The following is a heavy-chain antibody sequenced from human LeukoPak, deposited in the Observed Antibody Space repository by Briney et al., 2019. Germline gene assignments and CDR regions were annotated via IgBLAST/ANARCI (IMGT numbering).Heavy chain of an antibody. CDR1: GGSFSGYY. CDR3: ARRAGRGDYGL. J-gene: IGHJ3*01. CDR2: INHSGST. Sequence: TSQTLSLTCAVYGGSFSGYYWSWIRQPPGKGLEWIGEINHSGSTNYNPSLKSRVTISVDTSKNQFSLKLSSVTAADTAVYYCARRAGRGDYGLWGQGTMVTVSS. V-gene: IGHV4-34*01. D-gene: IGHD4-17*01.